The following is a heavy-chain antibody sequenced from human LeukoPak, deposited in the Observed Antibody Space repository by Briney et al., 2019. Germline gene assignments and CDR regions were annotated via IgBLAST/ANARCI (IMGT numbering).Heavy chain of an antibody. CDR1: GFTFSSYS. D-gene: IGHD2-15*01. CDR3: ARVGGYLSWFDP. Sequence: GGSLRLSCVASGFTFSSYSMNWVRQAPGKGLEWVSYISSSGSTIYYADSVKGRFTISRDNAKNSLYLQMNSLRAEDTAVYYCARVGGYLSWFDPWGQGTLVTVSS. V-gene: IGHV3-48*04. J-gene: IGHJ5*02. CDR2: ISSSGSTI.